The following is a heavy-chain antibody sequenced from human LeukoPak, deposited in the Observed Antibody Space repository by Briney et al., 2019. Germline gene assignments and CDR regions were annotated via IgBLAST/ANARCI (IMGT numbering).Heavy chain of an antibody. Sequence: ASVKVSCKASGYTFTGYYMHWARQAPGQGLEWMGWINPNSGGTNYAQKFQGRVTMTRDTSISTAYMELSRLRSDDTAVYYCARGNAVPYYDFWSGYYTYGFDYWGQGTLVTVSS. D-gene: IGHD3-3*01. CDR2: INPNSGGT. CDR1: GYTFTGYY. CDR3: ARGNAVPYYDFWSGYYTYGFDY. J-gene: IGHJ4*02. V-gene: IGHV1-2*02.